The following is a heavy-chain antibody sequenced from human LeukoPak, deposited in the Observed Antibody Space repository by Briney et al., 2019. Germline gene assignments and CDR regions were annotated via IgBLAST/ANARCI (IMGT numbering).Heavy chain of an antibody. D-gene: IGHD6-13*01. Sequence: SETLSLTCTVSGGSISSGGYYWSWIRQPPGKGLEWIGYIYHSGSTYYNPSLRSRVTISVDRSKNQFSLKLSSVTAADTAVYYCARFSSTGVYYYYYVDVWGKGTTVTVSS. CDR1: GGSISSGGYY. CDR2: IYHSGST. V-gene: IGHV4-30-2*01. CDR3: ARFSSTGVYYYYYVDV. J-gene: IGHJ6*03.